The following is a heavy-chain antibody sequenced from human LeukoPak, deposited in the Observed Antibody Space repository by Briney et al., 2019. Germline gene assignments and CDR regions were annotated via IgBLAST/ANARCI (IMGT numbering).Heavy chain of an antibody. Sequence: GTSLRLSCAASGFIFSNYGMHWVRQAPGKGLEWVAVIWYDGSNEYYADSVKGRLTISRDNSKNTLYLQMNSLRADDTAVYYCTRDVSLSQPGGFDYWGHGSLVTVSS. CDR1: GFIFSNYG. V-gene: IGHV3-33*01. J-gene: IGHJ4*01. D-gene: IGHD6-13*01. CDR2: IWYDGSNE. CDR3: TRDVSLSQPGGFDY.